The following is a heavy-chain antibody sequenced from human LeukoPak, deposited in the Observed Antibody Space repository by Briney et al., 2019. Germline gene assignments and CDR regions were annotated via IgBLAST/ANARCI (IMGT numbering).Heavy chain of an antibody. CDR3: ATSGSYYDY. D-gene: IGHD1-26*01. V-gene: IGHV3-7*02. CDR1: GFTFSTYW. J-gene: IGHJ4*02. CDR2: INQDGGEK. Sequence: GGPLRLSCAASGFTFSTYWMNWVRQAPGKRLEWVANINQDGGEKYYVDSVKGRFTISRDNAKNSLYLHMNSLRAEDTAVYYCATSGSYYDYWGQGTLVTVSS.